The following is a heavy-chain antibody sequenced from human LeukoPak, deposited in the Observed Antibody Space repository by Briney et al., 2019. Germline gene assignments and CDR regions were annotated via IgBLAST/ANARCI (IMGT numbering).Heavy chain of an antibody. Sequence: GASVKVSYKASGYTFTGYYMHWVRQAPGQGLEWMGWINPNSGGTNYAQKFQGRVTMTRDTSISTAYMELSRLRSDDTAVYYCARAPYYYDSSGYYFEVYYFDYWGQGTLVTVSS. V-gene: IGHV1-2*02. CDR1: GYTFTGYY. CDR3: ARAPYYYDSSGYYFEVYYFDY. D-gene: IGHD3-22*01. J-gene: IGHJ4*02. CDR2: INPNSGGT.